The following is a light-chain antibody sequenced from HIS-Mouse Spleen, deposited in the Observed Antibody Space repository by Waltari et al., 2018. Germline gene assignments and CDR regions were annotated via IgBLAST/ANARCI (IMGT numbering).Light chain of an antibody. Sequence: SYELTQPPSVSVSPGQTATITCSGDKLGDHYRCWDQQKPGQSPLLVIYQDSKRPSGIPERFSGSNSGNTATLTISGTQAMDEADYYCQAWDSSYSVFGGGTKLTVL. CDR3: QAWDSSYSV. CDR2: QDS. V-gene: IGLV3-1*01. CDR1: KLGDHY. J-gene: IGLJ2*01.